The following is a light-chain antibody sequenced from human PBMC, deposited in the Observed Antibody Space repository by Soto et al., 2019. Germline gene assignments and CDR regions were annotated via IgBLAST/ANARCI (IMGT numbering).Light chain of an antibody. CDR2: EAS. Sequence: DIQITQSPSSLYASVGDRVTITCRASQGIRHYLAWYQQKPGKVPKLLIYEASNLQSGVPSRFRGGGSGTEFTLTISSLQPEDVATYYCQNFDSAPQTFGQGTKVYI. CDR1: QGIRHY. J-gene: IGKJ1*01. V-gene: IGKV1-27*01. CDR3: QNFDSAPQT.